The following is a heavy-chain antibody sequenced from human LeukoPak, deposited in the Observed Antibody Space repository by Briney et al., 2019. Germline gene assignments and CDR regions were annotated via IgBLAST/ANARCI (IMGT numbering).Heavy chain of an antibody. V-gene: IGHV3-9*01. CDR3: AKSGSGIGYYYGMDV. CDR1: GFTFDDYA. D-gene: IGHD3-10*01. J-gene: IGHJ6*02. CDR2: ISWNSGSI. Sequence: GGSLRLSCAASGFTFDDYAMHWVRQAPGKGLEWVSGISWNSGSIGYADSVKGRFTISRDNAKNSLYLQMNSLRAEDTALYYCAKSGSGIGYYYGMDVWGQGTTVTVSS.